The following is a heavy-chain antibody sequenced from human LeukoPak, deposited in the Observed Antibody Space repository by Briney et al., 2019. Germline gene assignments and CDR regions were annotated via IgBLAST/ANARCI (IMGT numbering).Heavy chain of an antibody. Sequence: GASVKVSCKATGGTFSSYAMSWVRQAPGKGLEWVSAISGSGGSTYYADSVKGRFTISRDNSKNTLYLQMNSLRAEDTAVYYCAKDDNYIRFLSWGQGTLVTVSS. CDR3: AKDDNYIRFLS. V-gene: IGHV3-23*01. CDR1: GGTFSSYA. J-gene: IGHJ5*02. CDR2: ISGSGGST. D-gene: IGHD3-16*01.